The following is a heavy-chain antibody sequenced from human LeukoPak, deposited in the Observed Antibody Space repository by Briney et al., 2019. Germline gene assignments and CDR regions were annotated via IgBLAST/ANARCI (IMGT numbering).Heavy chain of an antibody. D-gene: IGHD3-10*01. CDR3: ARRGRGVTLDY. CDR2: IYYSGST. V-gene: IGHV4-39*01. J-gene: IGHJ4*02. CDR1: GGSISSSSSY. Sequence: SETLSLTCSVSGGSISSSSSYWGWIRQPPGKGLEWIGSIYYSGSTYYNPSLKSRVTISVDTSKNQFSLKLSSVTAADTAVYYCARRGRGVTLDYWGQGTLVTVSS.